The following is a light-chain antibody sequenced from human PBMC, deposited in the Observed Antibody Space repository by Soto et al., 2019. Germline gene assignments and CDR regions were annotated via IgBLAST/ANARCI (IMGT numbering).Light chain of an antibody. CDR1: SSVVGGYNY. Sequence: QSALTQPASVSGSPGQSITISCTGTSSVVGGYNYVSWYQQHPGKAPKLMIYDVSNRPSGVSNRFSGSKSGNTASLTISGLQAEDEADYYCSSYTSSSTVVFGGGTQLT. CDR3: SSYTSSSTVV. V-gene: IGLV2-14*01. CDR2: DVS. J-gene: IGLJ2*01.